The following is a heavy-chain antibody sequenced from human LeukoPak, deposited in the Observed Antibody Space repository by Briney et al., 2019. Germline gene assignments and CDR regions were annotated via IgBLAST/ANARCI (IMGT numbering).Heavy chain of an antibody. J-gene: IGHJ4*02. V-gene: IGHV3-11*05. Sequence: GGSLRLSCVVSGFTITDQYMGWIRQAPGKGLQWVSYISGSSRYINYADSVKGRFTISRDNAKNSLYLQMSSLSAEDTAVYYCARDSPVATWWGQGTLVTVSS. CDR2: ISGSSRYI. CDR1: GFTITDQY. CDR3: ARDSPVATW. D-gene: IGHD1-26*01.